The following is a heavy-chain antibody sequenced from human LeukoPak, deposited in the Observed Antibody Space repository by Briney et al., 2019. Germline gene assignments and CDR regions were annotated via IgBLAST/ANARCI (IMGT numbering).Heavy chain of an antibody. CDR1: GGSISSGGYS. CDR3: ASATGQYSSGWVNGMDV. Sequence: PSQTLSLTCAVSGGSISSGGYSWSWIRQPPGKGLEWIGYIYHSGSTYYNPSLRSRVTISVDRSKNQFSLKLSSVTAADTAVYYCASATGQYSSGWVNGMDVWGQGTTVTVSS. V-gene: IGHV4-30-2*01. J-gene: IGHJ6*02. CDR2: IYHSGST. D-gene: IGHD6-19*01.